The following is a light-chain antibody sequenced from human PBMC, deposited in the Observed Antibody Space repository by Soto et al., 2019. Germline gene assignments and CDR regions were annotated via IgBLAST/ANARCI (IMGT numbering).Light chain of an antibody. V-gene: IGLV2-14*01. CDR3: CSYTTRNTFV. Sequence: QSVLTQPASVSGSLGQSITISCSGTSSDVGAYNYVSWYQQYPGKAPKLMIYHVTDRPSGVSNRFSGSKSGNTASLTISGLQAEDEADYYCCSYTTRNTFVFGTGTKLTVL. CDR2: HVT. J-gene: IGLJ1*01. CDR1: SSDVGAYNY.